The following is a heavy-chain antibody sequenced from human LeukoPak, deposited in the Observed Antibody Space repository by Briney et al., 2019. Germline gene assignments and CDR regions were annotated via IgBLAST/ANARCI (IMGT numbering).Heavy chain of an antibody. CDR2: IYYSGST. V-gene: IGHV4-31*03. J-gene: IGHJ4*02. Sequence: PSQALSLTCTVSGGSISSGGYYWSWIRQHPGKGLEWIGYIYYSGSTYYNPSLTSRVTISVDTSKNQFSLKPSSVTAADTAVYYCARAQGSWFGNPNPYYVDYWGQGTLVTVSS. D-gene: IGHD3-10*01. CDR3: ARAQGSWFGNPNPYYVDY. CDR1: GGSISSGGYY.